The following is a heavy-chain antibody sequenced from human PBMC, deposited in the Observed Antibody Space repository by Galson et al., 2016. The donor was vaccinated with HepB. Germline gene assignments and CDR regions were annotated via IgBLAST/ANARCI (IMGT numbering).Heavy chain of an antibody. CDR1: GGTFRDHV. D-gene: IGHD2-2*01. Sequence: SVKVSCKASGGTFRDHVINWVRQAPGQGLEWMGNIVPMFGTVNSAQKFQGRVTITADESTSTGYMELSSLRSEDTAIYYCSTEQFSFTSCHMGVGYGGVTRSADEDYYYYGMEIWGQGTTVTVSS. V-gene: IGHV1-69*13. CDR2: IVPMFGTV. J-gene: IGHJ6*02. CDR3: STEQFSFTSCHMGVGYGGVTRSADEDYYYYGMEI.